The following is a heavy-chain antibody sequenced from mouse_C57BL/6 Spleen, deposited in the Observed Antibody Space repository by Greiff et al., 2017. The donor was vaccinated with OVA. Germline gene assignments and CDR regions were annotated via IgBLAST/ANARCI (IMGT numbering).Heavy chain of an antibody. Sequence: QVHVKQSGAELVKPGASVKLSCKASGYTFTSYWMHWVKQRPGQGLEWIGMIHPNSGSTNYNEKFKSKATLTVDKSSSTAYMQLSSLTSEDSAVYYCAPDLLDYAMDYWGQGTSVTVAS. D-gene: IGHD2-1*01. CDR3: APDLLDYAMDY. J-gene: IGHJ4*01. V-gene: IGHV1-64*01. CDR1: GYTFTSYW. CDR2: IHPNSGST.